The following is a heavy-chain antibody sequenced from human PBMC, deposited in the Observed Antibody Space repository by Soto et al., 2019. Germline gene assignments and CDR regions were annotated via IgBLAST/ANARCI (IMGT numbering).Heavy chain of an antibody. CDR1: GGSISSYY. J-gene: IGHJ1*01. D-gene: IGHD4-17*01. CDR3: AREDYGDYVRYFQH. CDR2: IYYSGST. Sequence: QVQLQESGPGLVKPSETLSLTCTVSGGSISSYYWSWIRQPPGKGLEWIGYIYYSGSTNYNPSLKSRVTISVDTSKNQFSLKLSSVTAADTAVYYCAREDYGDYVRYFQHWGQGTLVTVSS. V-gene: IGHV4-59*01.